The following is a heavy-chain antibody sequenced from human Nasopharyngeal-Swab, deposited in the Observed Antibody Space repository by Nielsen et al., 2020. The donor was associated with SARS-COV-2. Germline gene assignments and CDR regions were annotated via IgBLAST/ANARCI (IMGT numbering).Heavy chain of an antibody. J-gene: IGHJ6*02. D-gene: IGHD2-21*01. CDR3: ARDIPLHYYGMDV. Sequence: GESLKISCAASGFTFSSYSMNWVRQAPGKGLEWVSSNSSSSSYIYYADSVKGRFTISRDNAKNSLYLQMNSLRAEDTAVYYCARDIPLHYYGMDVWGQGTTVTVSS. CDR2: NSSSSSYI. CDR1: GFTFSSYS. V-gene: IGHV3-21*01.